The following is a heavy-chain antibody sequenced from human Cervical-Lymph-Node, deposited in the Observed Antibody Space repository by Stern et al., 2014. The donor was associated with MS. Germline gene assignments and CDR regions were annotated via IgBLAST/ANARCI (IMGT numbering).Heavy chain of an antibody. CDR1: GYTFTSYA. D-gene: IGHD2-2*01. J-gene: IGHJ4*02. V-gene: IGHV1-3*01. Sequence: QVQLGQSGAEVKKPGASVKVSCKASGYTFTSYAMHWVRQAPGQRLEWMGWINAGNGNTKYSQKFQGRVTITRDTSASTAYMELSSLRSEDTAVYYCAMTDCSSTSCYGHYFDYWGQGTLVTVSS. CDR2: INAGNGNT. CDR3: AMTDCSSTSCYGHYFDY.